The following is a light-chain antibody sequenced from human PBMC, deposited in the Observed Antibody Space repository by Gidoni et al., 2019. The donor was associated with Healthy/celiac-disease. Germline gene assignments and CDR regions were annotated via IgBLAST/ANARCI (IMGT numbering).Light chain of an antibody. CDR2: SNS. CDR1: SSNIGAGYD. J-gene: IGLJ2*01. CDR3: QAYYSGLSDSHVV. Sequence: QSVLTQPPSASGAPGQRVTISCTGSSSNIGAGYDVYWYQQPPGTSPKLLFSSNSNRRSGVPDGFSGSKYGASASAAITGVQAEEEADYYCQAYYSGLSDSHVVFGGGTKLTVL. V-gene: IGLV1-40*01.